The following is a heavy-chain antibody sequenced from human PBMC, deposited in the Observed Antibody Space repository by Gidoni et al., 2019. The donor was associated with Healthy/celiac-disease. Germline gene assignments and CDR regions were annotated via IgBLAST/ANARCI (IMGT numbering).Heavy chain of an antibody. Sequence: QVQLVESGGGVVQPGRSLRLSCAASVFTFSSYAMHWVRQAPGKGLEWVAVISYDGSNKDYADSVKGRFTISRDNSKNTLYLQMNSLRAEDTAVYYCARGVSGIAVAGPDYWGQGTLVTVSS. CDR2: ISYDGSNK. V-gene: IGHV3-30-3*01. J-gene: IGHJ4*02. D-gene: IGHD6-19*01. CDR3: ARGVSGIAVAGPDY. CDR1: VFTFSSYA.